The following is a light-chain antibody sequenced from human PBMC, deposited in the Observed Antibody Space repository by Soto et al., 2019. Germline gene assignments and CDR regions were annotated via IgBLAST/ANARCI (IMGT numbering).Light chain of an antibody. V-gene: IGLV2-11*01. Sequence: QSALTQPRSVSGSPGQSVTISCTGTSSDVGGYNYVSWYQHHPGKAPKLMIYDVSKQPSGVPDRFSGSKSGNTASLTISGLQADDEAHYYCCSYAGSYTLVFGGGTKLTVI. J-gene: IGLJ2*01. CDR1: SSDVGGYNY. CDR3: CSYAGSYTLV. CDR2: DVS.